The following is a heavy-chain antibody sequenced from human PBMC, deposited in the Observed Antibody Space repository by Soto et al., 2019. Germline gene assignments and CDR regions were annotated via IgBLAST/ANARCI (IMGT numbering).Heavy chain of an antibody. CDR3: AKGHYYYDSSGPSPSHYFDY. CDR1: GFTFSNYV. Sequence: GGSLRLSCAASGFTFSNYVMSWVRQAPGKGLEWVSSISGGGNNTYYADSVKGRFTISRDNSKNTLYLQMNSLRAEDTAVYYCAKGHYYYDSSGPSPSHYFDYWGQGTLVTVSS. D-gene: IGHD3-22*01. CDR2: ISGGGNNT. V-gene: IGHV3-23*01. J-gene: IGHJ4*02.